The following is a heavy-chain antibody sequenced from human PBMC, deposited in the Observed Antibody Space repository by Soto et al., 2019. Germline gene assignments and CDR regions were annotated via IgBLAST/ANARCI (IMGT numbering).Heavy chain of an antibody. Sequence: EVQLLESGGGLVQPGGSLRLSCAASGFTFSSYAMSWVRQAPGKGLEWVSAISGSGGSTYYADSVKGRFTISRDNSKNTLYLQMNSLRAEDTAVYYCAKGGTYYYDSSGHYDYWGQGTLVTVSS. V-gene: IGHV3-23*01. CDR3: AKGGTYYYDSSGHYDY. CDR1: GFTFSSYA. J-gene: IGHJ4*02. CDR2: ISGSGGST. D-gene: IGHD3-22*01.